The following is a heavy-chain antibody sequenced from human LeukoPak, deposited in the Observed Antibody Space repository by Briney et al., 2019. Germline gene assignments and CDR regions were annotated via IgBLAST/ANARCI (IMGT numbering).Heavy chain of an antibody. CDR2: ISHSGST. Sequence: SETLSLTCTVSGGSLSSYYWGWIRQPPGKGLEWIGSISHSGSTYYNPSLKSRVTISVDTSKNQFSLKLRSVTAADTAVYYCARVTSRLGWFDPWGQGTLVTVSS. J-gene: IGHJ5*02. CDR1: GGSLSSYY. D-gene: IGHD1-14*01. CDR3: ARVTSRLGWFDP. V-gene: IGHV4-38-2*02.